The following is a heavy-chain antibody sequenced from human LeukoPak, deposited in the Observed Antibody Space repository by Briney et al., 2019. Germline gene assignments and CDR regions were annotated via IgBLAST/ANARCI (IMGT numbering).Heavy chain of an antibody. CDR3: ARDRGIMITFGGVIVREAFDI. J-gene: IGHJ3*02. D-gene: IGHD3-16*02. CDR2: IYYSGST. Sequence: SETLSLTCTVSGGSISSYYWSWIRQPPGEGLEWIGYIYYSGSTNYNPSLKSRVTISVDTSKNQFSLKLSSVTAADTAVYYCARDRGIMITFGGVIVREAFDIWGQGTMVTVSS. CDR1: GGSISSYY. V-gene: IGHV4-59*01.